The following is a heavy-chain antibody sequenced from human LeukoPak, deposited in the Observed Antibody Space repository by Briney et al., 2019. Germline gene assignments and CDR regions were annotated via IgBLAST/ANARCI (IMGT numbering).Heavy chain of an antibody. J-gene: IGHJ4*02. Sequence: GGSLRLSCAASGFTFSSYGMHWVRQAPGKGLEWVAVISYDGSNYYYADSVKGRFTISRDNSKNTVFLQMNGLRAEDTAVYYCAKDGYSSGWPVDYWGQGTLASVSS. D-gene: IGHD6-19*01. CDR2: ISYDGSNY. CDR3: AKDGYSSGWPVDY. CDR1: GFTFSSYG. V-gene: IGHV3-30*18.